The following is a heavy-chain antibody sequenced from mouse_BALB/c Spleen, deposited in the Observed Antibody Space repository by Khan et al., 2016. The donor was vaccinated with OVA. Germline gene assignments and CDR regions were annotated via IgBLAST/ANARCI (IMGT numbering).Heavy chain of an antibody. D-gene: IGHD2-4*01. CDR3: ARYDYDYDGAFAY. CDR2: ISYSGST. Sequence: EVQLVESGPSLVIPSQTLSLTCSVTGDSITSGYWNWIRKFPGNKLEYMGYISYSGSTYYNPSLKSRISITRDTSKNQYYLQLNSVTTEDTATYYCARYDYDYDGAFAYWGQGTLVTVSA. CDR1: GDSITSGY. V-gene: IGHV3-8*02. J-gene: IGHJ3*01.